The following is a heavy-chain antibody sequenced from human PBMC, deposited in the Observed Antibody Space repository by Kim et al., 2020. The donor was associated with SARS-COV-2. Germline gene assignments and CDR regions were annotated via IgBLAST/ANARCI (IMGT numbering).Heavy chain of an antibody. V-gene: IGHV4-39*01. D-gene: IGHD3-3*01. CDR3: AKTLGDSITIFGCFDY. Sequence: SETLSLTCTVSGGSISSSSYYWGWIRQPPGKGLEWIGSIYYSGSTYYNPSLKSRVTISVDTSKNQFSLKLSSVTAADTAVYYCAKTLGDSITIFGCFDYWGQGTLVTVSS. CDR2: IYYSGST. J-gene: IGHJ4*02. CDR1: GGSISSSSYY.